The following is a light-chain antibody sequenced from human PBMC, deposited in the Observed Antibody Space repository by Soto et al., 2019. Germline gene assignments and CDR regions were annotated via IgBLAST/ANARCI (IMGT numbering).Light chain of an antibody. V-gene: IGKV1-27*01. Sequence: DIQMTQSPSSLSASVGDRVTITCRASQGISDFLAWYQQKPGKAPQLLIYGATTLQSGVPSRFSGSGSGTDFTLTIASLQPEDVATYYCQKYNSDPLTVGGGTKVEIK. J-gene: IGKJ4*01. CDR2: GAT. CDR3: QKYNSDPLT. CDR1: QGISDF.